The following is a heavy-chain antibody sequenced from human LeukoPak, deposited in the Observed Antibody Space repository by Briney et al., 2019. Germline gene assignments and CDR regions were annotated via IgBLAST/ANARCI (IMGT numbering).Heavy chain of an antibody. D-gene: IGHD4-17*01. J-gene: IGHJ4*02. CDR3: SKDRGGTYGDYFDY. CDR1: GFTFRSYA. CDR2: IGGSGGTT. Sequence: GGSLRLSCAASGFTFRSYAMTWVRQSPGKGLEWVSAIGGSGGTTHYADSVKGRFTISRDNSKNTLYLQMNSLRAEDTAVYYCSKDRGGTYGDYFDYWGQGTLVTVTS. V-gene: IGHV3-23*01.